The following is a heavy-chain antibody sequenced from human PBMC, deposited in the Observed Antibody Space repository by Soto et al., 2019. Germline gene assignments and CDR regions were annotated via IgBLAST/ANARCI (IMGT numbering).Heavy chain of an antibody. CDR2: IYYSGST. Sequence: SETLSLTCTVSGGSISSGDYYWSWIRQPPGKGLEWIGYIYYSGSTFYNRSLKSPSSISVDTTKHQFSLKKCYVTVGDTAAYSCAREFGYGFLSSYLESWGQGTRVTVSS. J-gene: IGHJ5*01. CDR3: AREFGYGFLSSYLES. V-gene: IGHV4-30-4*01. D-gene: IGHD3-9*01. CDR1: GGSISSGDYY.